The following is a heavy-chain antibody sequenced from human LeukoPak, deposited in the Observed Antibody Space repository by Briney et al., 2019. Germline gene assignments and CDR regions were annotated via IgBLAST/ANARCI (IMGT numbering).Heavy chain of an antibody. Sequence: GASVKVSCKASGFTFTDYYIHWVRQAPGQGPEWMGWINPKSGDRNYAQKFQGRVTMTRDTSISTAYMELSRLRSDDTAVYYCARLSGYSGYEGLWAFDIWGQGTMVTVSS. D-gene: IGHD5-12*01. CDR1: GFTFTDYY. CDR3: ARLSGYSGYEGLWAFDI. V-gene: IGHV1-2*02. CDR2: INPKSGDR. J-gene: IGHJ3*02.